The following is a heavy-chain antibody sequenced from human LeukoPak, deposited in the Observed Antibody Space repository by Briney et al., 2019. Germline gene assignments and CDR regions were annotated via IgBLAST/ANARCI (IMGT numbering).Heavy chain of an antibody. CDR1: GYSFTGYY. J-gene: IGHJ6*03. CDR3: ASGYSDYADYYNYYMDV. V-gene: IGHV1-2*02. CDR2: INPDSGGT. D-gene: IGHD4-11*01. Sequence: ASVKVSCKASGYSFTGYYMHWVRQAPGQGLEWMGWINPDSGGTNYAQKFQGRVTMTRDASITTAYMELSRLTSDDTAVYYCASGYSDYADYYNYYMDVWGKGTTVTVSS.